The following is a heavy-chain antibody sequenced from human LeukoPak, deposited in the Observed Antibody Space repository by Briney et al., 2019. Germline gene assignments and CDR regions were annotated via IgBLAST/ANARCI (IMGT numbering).Heavy chain of an antibody. CDR2: ISGSGYNT. J-gene: IGHJ4*02. V-gene: IGHV3-23*01. CDR1: GFTFSSYA. CDR3: ATSTTSFDY. D-gene: IGHD1-14*01. Sequence: GGSLRLSCAASGFTFSSYAMSWVRQAPGKGLEWVSSISGSGYNTYYADSVKGRFTISRDNSKNTLYLQMDSLRAEDTAIYYCATSTTSFDYWGQGTLVTVSS.